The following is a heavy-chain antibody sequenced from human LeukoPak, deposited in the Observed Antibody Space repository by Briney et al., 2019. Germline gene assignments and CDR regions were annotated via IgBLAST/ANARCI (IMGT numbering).Heavy chain of an antibody. CDR1: GGTFSSYA. CDR3: ARSSLITMVRGGAFDI. D-gene: IGHD3-10*01. Sequence: ASVKVSCKASGGTFSSYAISWVRQAPGQGLEWMGGIIPIFGTANYAQKFQGRVTITADESTSTAYMELSSLRSEDTAVYYCARSSLITMVRGGAFDIWGQGTMVTVSS. CDR2: IIPIFGTA. V-gene: IGHV1-69*13. J-gene: IGHJ3*02.